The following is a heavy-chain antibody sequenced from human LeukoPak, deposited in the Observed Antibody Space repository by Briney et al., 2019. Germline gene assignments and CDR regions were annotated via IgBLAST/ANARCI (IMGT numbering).Heavy chain of an antibody. CDR3: ARDVLRFLEWLPWRPYYYGMDV. J-gene: IGHJ6*02. CDR2: INPSGGST. Sequence: ASVKVSCKASGYTFTSYYMHWVRQAPGRGLEWMGIINPSGGSTSYAQKFQGRVTMTRDTSTSTVYMELSSLRSEDTAVYYCARDVLRFLEWLPWRPYYYGMDVWGQGTTVTVSS. D-gene: IGHD3-3*01. V-gene: IGHV1-46*01. CDR1: GYTFTSYY.